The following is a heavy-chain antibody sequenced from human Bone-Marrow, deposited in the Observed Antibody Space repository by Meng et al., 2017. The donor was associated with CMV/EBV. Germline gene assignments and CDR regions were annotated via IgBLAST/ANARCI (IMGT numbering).Heavy chain of an antibody. CDR1: GSTVSSNY. CDR3: ARGSGITIFGVVTQD. D-gene: IGHD3-3*01. CDR2: ISSSSSYI. J-gene: IGHJ4*02. Sequence: GGSLRLSCAASGSTVSSNYMSWVRQAPGKGLEWVSSISSSSSYIYYADSVKGRFTISRDNAKNSLYLQMNSLRAEDTAVYYCARGSGITIFGVVTQDWGQGTLVTVSS. V-gene: IGHV3-21*01.